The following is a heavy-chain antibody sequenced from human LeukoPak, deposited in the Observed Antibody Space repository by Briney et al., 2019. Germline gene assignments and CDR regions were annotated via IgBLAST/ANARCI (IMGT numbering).Heavy chain of an antibody. Sequence: SETLSLTCTVSGGSTSSYYWSWIRQPPGKGLGWIGYIYYSGSTNYNPSLKSRVTISVDTSKNQFSLKLSSVTAADTAVYYCARETTSIEGVGGWFDPWGQGTLVTVSS. CDR2: IYYSGST. D-gene: IGHD1-26*01. J-gene: IGHJ5*02. CDR1: GGSTSSYY. V-gene: IGHV4-59*01. CDR3: ARETTSIEGVGGWFDP.